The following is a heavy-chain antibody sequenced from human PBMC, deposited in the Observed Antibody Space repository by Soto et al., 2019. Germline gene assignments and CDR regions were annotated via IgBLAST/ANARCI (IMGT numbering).Heavy chain of an antibody. V-gene: IGHV3-21*01. J-gene: IGHJ5*02. Sequence: EVQLVESGGGLVKPGGSLRLSCAASGFTFSSYSMNWVRQAPGKGLEWVSSISSSSSYIYYADSVKGRFTISRDNAKNSLYLQMNSLRAEDTAVYYCAGDERYCSSTSCFSLPLGFDPWGQGTLVTVSS. D-gene: IGHD2-2*01. CDR1: GFTFSSYS. CDR3: AGDERYCSSTSCFSLPLGFDP. CDR2: ISSSSSYI.